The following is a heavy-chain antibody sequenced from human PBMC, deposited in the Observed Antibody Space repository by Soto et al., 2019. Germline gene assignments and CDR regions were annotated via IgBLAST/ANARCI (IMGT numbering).Heavy chain of an antibody. CDR2: IYHSGST. Sequence: PSATLSITCAVSGGSISSGGYSWSWIRQPPGKGLEWIGYIYHSGSTYYNPSLKSRVTISVDRSKNQFSLKLSSVTAADTAVYYCARGLYFGDAFDIWGQGTMVTVSS. D-gene: IGHD3-9*01. J-gene: IGHJ3*02. CDR3: ARGLYFGDAFDI. CDR1: GGSISSGGYS. V-gene: IGHV4-30-2*01.